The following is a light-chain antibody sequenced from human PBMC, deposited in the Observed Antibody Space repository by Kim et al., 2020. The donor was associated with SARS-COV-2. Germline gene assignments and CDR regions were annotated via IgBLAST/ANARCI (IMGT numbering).Light chain of an antibody. J-gene: IGLJ3*02. V-gene: IGLV3-10*01. CDR3: YSTDSSGNHRV. CDR1: ALPKKY. Sequence: SYELTQPPSVSVSPGQTARITCSGDALPKKYAFWYQQRSGQAPVLVIYEDSKRPSWIPERFSGSSSGTMVTLTISGAQVEDEADYYCYSTDSSGNHRVFGGGTQLTVL. CDR2: EDS.